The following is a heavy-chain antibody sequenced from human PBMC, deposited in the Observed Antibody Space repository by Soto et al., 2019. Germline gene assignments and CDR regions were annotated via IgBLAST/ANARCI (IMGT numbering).Heavy chain of an antibody. D-gene: IGHD6-6*01. CDR1: GFTFSSYS. CDR2: ISSSSSYI. V-gene: IGHV3-21*01. J-gene: IGHJ4*02. CDR3: SPVGDSSSSPFDY. Sequence: EVQLVESGGGLVKPGGSLRLSCTASGFTFSSYSMNWVRQAPGKGLEWVSSISSSSSYIYYADSVKGRFTISRDNAKNSLYLQMNSLRAEDTAVYYCSPVGDSSSSPFDYWGQGTLVTVSS.